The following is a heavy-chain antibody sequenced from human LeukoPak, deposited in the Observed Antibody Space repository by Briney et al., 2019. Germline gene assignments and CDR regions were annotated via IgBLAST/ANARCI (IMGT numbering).Heavy chain of an antibody. CDR1: GFTFDDYA. Sequence: GRSLRLSCAASGFTFDDYAMHWVRQAPGKGLVWVSRINSDGSSTSYADSVKGRFTISRDNAKNTLYLQMNSLRAEDTAVYYCARIYSSGWYQGERFDYWGQGTLVTVSS. V-gene: IGHV3-74*01. D-gene: IGHD6-19*01. CDR3: ARIYSSGWYQGERFDY. CDR2: INSDGSST. J-gene: IGHJ4*02.